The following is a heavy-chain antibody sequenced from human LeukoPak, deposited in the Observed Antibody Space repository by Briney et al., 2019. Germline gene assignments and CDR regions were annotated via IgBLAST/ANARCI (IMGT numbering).Heavy chain of an antibody. CDR1: GFTFSSYS. Sequence: GGSLRPSCAASGFTFSSYSMNWVRQAPGKGLEWVSSISSSSSYIYHADSVKGRFTISRDNAKNSLYLQMNSLRAEDTAVYYCARGKAPGGGAAAGTRYFDYWGQGTLVTVSS. J-gene: IGHJ4*02. CDR3: ARGKAPGGGAAAGTRYFDY. CDR2: ISSSSSYI. D-gene: IGHD6-13*01. V-gene: IGHV3-21*01.